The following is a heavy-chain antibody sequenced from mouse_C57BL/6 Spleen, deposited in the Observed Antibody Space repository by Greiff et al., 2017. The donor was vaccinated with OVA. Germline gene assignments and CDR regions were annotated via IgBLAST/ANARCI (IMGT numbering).Heavy chain of an antibody. Sequence: QVQLQQSGAELVKPGASVKMSCKASGYTFTTYPIEWMKQNHGKSLEWIGNFHPYNDDTKYNEKFKGKATLTLEKSSSTVYLELSRLTSDDSAVYYCARQNYYGSPYWYFDVWGTGTTVTVSS. J-gene: IGHJ1*03. CDR3: ARQNYYGSPYWYFDV. CDR2: FHPYNDDT. CDR1: GYTFTTYP. D-gene: IGHD1-1*01. V-gene: IGHV1-47*01.